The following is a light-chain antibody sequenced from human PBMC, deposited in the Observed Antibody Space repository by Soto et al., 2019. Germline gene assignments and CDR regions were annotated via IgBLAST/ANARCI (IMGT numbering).Light chain of an antibody. J-gene: IGKJ1*01. V-gene: IGKV3-15*01. CDR2: GPS. Sequence: EIVLTNSPGTLSLSRWERVTLSCRASQSVSYNLAWYQQKPGQAPRLLIYGPSTRATGIPARFSGSGSGTEFTLTISSLQSEDFALYYCQQYNNWPRTFGQGTKVDIK. CDR3: QQYNNWPRT. CDR1: QSVSYN.